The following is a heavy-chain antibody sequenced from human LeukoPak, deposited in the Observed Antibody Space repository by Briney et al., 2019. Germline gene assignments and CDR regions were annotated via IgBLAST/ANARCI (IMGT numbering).Heavy chain of an antibody. J-gene: IGHJ4*02. D-gene: IGHD2-2*01. CDR2: ISSSSSTI. V-gene: IGHV3-48*02. CDR1: GFTFSSYS. Sequence: GGSLRLSCAASGFTFSSYSMNWVRQAPGKGLEWVSYISSSSSTIYYADSVQGRFTISRDNAKNSLYLQMNSLRDEDTAVYYCALPTLPVVVPAAIPWGQGTLVTVSS. CDR3: ALPTLPVVVPAAIP.